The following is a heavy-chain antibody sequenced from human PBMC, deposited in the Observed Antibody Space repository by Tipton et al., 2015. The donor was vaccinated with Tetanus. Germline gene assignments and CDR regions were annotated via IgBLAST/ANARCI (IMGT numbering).Heavy chain of an antibody. V-gene: IGHV4-34*01. D-gene: IGHD2-15*01. CDR3: ARAPHIVVVVDATQGDRTCWYFDL. CDR2: INHSGSS. J-gene: IGHJ2*01. CDR1: GGSLSGYY. Sequence: TLSLTCAVYGGSLSGYYWSWIRQSPGKGLEWIGEINHSGSSNYNPSLKSRVTMSIDTSKNQFSLKLNSVTAADTAVYYCARAPHIVVVVDATQGDRTCWYFDLWGRGTLVTVSS.